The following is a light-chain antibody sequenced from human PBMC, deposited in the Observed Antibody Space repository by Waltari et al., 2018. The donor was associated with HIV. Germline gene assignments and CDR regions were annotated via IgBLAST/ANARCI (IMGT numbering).Light chain of an antibody. CDR1: SSNIGNNA. Sequence: QSVLTQPPSVSEAPRQRVTISCSGSSSNIGNNAVKWYQQLPGKPPKLLISYDDLLASCVSDLFSGSKSGTSASLAISGLQSEDESDYYCAAWDDSLNGVVFGGGTKLTVL. CDR2: YDD. CDR3: AAWDDSLNGVV. V-gene: IGLV1-36*01. J-gene: IGLJ2*01.